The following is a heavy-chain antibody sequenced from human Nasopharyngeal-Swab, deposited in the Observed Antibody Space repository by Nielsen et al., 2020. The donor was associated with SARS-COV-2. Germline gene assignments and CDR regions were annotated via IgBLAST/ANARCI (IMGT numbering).Heavy chain of an antibody. CDR3: ARKSLGYSSGWLVAFDI. D-gene: IGHD6-19*01. CDR2: INPSGGST. V-gene: IGHV1-46*01. CDR1: GYIFTSYY. Sequence: DSVKVSCKASGYIFTSYYMHWVRQAPGQGLEWMGIINPSGGSTSYAQKFQGRVTMTRDTSTSTVYMELSSLRSEDTAVYYCARKSLGYSSGWLVAFDIWGQGTMVTVSS. J-gene: IGHJ3*02.